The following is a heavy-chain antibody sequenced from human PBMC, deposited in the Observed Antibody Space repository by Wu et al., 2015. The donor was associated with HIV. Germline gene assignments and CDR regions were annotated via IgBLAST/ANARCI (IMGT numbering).Heavy chain of an antibody. V-gene: IGHV1-69*12. J-gene: IGHJ4*02. D-gene: IGHD6-13*01. Sequence: QVQLVQSGAEVRRSGSSVKVSCKTLGGTFSRFTINWVRQAPGQGVEWVGGIIPLSGTINYAQKFKTRVTISADESTTTAYMEVNTLRPEDTAMYYCARNSLGPKEGSSSWNLDYWGQGTLVTVSS. CDR2: IIPLSGTI. CDR3: ARNSLGPKEGSSSWNLDY. CDR1: GGTFSRFT.